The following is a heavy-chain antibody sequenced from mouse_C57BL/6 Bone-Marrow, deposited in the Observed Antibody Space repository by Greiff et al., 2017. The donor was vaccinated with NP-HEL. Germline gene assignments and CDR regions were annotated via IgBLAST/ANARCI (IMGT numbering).Heavy chain of an antibody. J-gene: IGHJ1*03. Sequence: QVQLQQSGAELVKPGASVKLSCKASGYTFTSYWMHWVKQRPGQGLEWIGMIHPNSGSTNYNEKFKSKATLTVDKSSSTAYMQLSSLTSEYSAVYYCASVGYYDNYVYFDVWGTGTTVTVSS. CDR1: GYTFTSYW. CDR2: IHPNSGST. D-gene: IGHD2-1*01. CDR3: ASVGYYDNYVYFDV. V-gene: IGHV1-64*01.